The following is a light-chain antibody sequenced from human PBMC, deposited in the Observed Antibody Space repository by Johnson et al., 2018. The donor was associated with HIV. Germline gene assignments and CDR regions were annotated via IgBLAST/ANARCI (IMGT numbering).Light chain of an antibody. CDR2: END. V-gene: IGLV1-51*02. CDR1: YSNIGSNY. CDR3: GTWESSLSGYV. J-gene: IGLJ1*01. Sequence: QSVLTQPPSVSAAPGQTVTISCSGSYSNIGSNYVSWYQQLPGAAPKLLIYENDRRPSGIPDRLSATKYATSATLGLTGLPTGDEADYYCGTWESSLSGYVCGTGTKVTVL.